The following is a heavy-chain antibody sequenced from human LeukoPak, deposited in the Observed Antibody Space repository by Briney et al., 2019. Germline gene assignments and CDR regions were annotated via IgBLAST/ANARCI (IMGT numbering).Heavy chain of an antibody. V-gene: IGHV1-8*01. Sequence: GSVKDSCKASGYTFTSYVLNWVRQATGQGREWMGCMNPNSGNTGYAQKFQGRVTMTRNTTISTAYMELSSLRSEDTAVYYCARALGKGRGVIHNWFDPCGQGTLVTVSS. CDR3: ARALGKGRGVIHNWFDP. J-gene: IGHJ5*02. D-gene: IGHD3-10*01. CDR2: MNPNSGNT. CDR1: GYTFTSYV.